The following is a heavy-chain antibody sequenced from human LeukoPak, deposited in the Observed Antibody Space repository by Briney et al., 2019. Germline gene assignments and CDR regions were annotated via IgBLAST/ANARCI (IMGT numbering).Heavy chain of an antibody. CDR3: AARITPFGGVREYYFDY. CDR2: IIPIFGTA. D-gene: IGHD3-16*01. V-gene: IGHV1-69*13. CDR1: GGTFSSYA. J-gene: IGHJ4*02. Sequence: SVKVSCKASGGTFSSYAISWVRQAPGQGLEWMGGIIPIFGTANYAQKFQGRVTITADESTSTAYMELSSLRSEDTAVYYCAARITPFGGVREYYFDYWGQGTLVTVSS.